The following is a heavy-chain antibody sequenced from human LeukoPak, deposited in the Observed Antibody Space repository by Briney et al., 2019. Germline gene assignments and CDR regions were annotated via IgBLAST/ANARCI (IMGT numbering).Heavy chain of an antibody. Sequence: GASVKVSCKASGYTCTGYYMHWVRQAPGQGLEWMGWINPNSGGTNYAQKFQGRVTMTRDTSISTAYMELSRLRSDDTAVYYCARVNYYDFWSGAYGMDVWGQGTTVTVSS. V-gene: IGHV1-2*02. CDR2: INPNSGGT. D-gene: IGHD3-3*01. J-gene: IGHJ6*02. CDR1: GYTCTGYY. CDR3: ARVNYYDFWSGAYGMDV.